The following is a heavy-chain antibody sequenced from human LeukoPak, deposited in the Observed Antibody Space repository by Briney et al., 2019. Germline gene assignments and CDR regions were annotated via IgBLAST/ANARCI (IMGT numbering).Heavy chain of an antibody. J-gene: IGHJ4*02. CDR3: AKDRVFELWFEEASPYYFDY. V-gene: IGHV3-7*01. Sequence: GGSLRLSCAASGFTFSSYWMSWVRQAPGKGLEWVANIKQDGSEEYYVDSVKGRFTISRDNAKNSLFLQMTSLRAEDTAVYYCAKDRVFELWFEEASPYYFDYWGQGTLVTVSS. CDR2: IKQDGSEE. CDR1: GFTFSSYW. D-gene: IGHD3-10*01.